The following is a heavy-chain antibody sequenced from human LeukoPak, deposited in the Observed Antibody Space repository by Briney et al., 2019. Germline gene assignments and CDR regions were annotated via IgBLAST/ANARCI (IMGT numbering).Heavy chain of an antibody. CDR2: IIPIFGTA. CDR1: GGTFSSYA. J-gene: IGHJ4*02. CDR3: VMYYYGSGPAGGFDY. D-gene: IGHD3-10*01. V-gene: IGHV1-69*05. Sequence: SVKVSCKASGGTFSSYAISWVRQAPGQGLEWMGRIIPIFGTANYAQKFQGRVTITTDESTSTAYMELSSLRSEDTAVYYCVMYYYGSGPAGGFDYWGQGTPVTVSS.